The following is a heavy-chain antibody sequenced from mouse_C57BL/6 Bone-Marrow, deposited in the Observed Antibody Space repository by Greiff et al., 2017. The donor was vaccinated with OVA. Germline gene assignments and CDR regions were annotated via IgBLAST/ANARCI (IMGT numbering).Heavy chain of an antibody. CDR3: ARDKARYDGSSDGAMDD. CDR1: GFTFSSYA. J-gene: IGHJ4*01. D-gene: IGHD1-1*01. CDR2: ISDGGSYT. Sequence: DVQLVESGGGLVKPGGSLKLSCAASGFTFSSYAMSWVRQTPEKRLEWVATISDGGSYTYYPDNVKGRFTISRDNAKNNLYLQMSHLKSEDTAMYYCARDKARYDGSSDGAMDDWGQGTSVTVSS. V-gene: IGHV5-4*01.